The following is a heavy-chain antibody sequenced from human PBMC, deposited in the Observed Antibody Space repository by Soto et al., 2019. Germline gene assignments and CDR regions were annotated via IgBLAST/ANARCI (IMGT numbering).Heavy chain of an antibody. J-gene: IGHJ4*02. V-gene: IGHV3-7*01. CDR3: AAGFPPDF. Sequence: EVLLVESGGGLVQPGGSLTLSCAASRFTFSSYWMNWVRQAPGKGLEWVANIKGDGSEKYYVDSVEGRFTISRDNTKNSLDLQMNSLRVEDTAVYYCAAGFPPDFWGQGTLVTVSS. CDR1: RFTFSSYW. D-gene: IGHD3-10*01. CDR2: IKGDGSEK.